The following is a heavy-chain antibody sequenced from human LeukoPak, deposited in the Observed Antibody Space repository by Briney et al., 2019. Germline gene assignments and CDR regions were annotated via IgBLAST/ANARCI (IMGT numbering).Heavy chain of an antibody. V-gene: IGHV1-69*05. CDR2: IIPIFGTA. D-gene: IGHD3-9*01. CDR1: GGTFSSYA. J-gene: IGHJ4*02. Sequence: SVKVSCKASGGTFSSYAISWVRQAPGQGLEWMGGIIPIFGTANYAQKFQGRVTITRDTSASTAYMELSSLRSEDTAVYYCAREASDYDILTGYSNNFDYWGQGTLVTVSS. CDR3: AREASDYDILTGYSNNFDY.